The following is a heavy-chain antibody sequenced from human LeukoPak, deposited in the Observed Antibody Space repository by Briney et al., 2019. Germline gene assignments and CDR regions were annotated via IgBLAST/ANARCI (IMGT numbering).Heavy chain of an antibody. V-gene: IGHV4-30-2*01. CDR3: ASQLSPGIGYFDY. Sequence: SETLSLTCAVSGGSISSGGYSWIWIRQPPGRGLEWIGYIYHSGSTYYNPSLRSRVTISVDRSKNQFSLKLSSVTAADTAVYYCASQLSPGIGYFDYWGQGTLVTVSS. J-gene: IGHJ4*02. CDR2: IYHSGST. CDR1: GGSISSGGYS. D-gene: IGHD2/OR15-2a*01.